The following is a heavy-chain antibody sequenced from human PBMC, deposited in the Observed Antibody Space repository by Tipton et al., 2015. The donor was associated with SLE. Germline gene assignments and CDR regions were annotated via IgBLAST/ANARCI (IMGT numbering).Heavy chain of an antibody. D-gene: IGHD4-17*01. Sequence: TLSLTCTVSGGSISSSSYYWGWIRQPPGKGLEWIGSIYYSGSTYYNPSLKSRVTISVDTSKNQFSLKLSSVTAADTAVYYCARSWATVTWGQGTLGTVSS. J-gene: IGHJ5*02. CDR3: ARSWATVT. CDR1: GGSISSSSYY. V-gene: IGHV4-39*01. CDR2: IYYSGST.